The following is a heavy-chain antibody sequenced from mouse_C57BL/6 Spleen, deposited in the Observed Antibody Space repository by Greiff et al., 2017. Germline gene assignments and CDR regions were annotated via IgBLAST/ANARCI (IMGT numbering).Heavy chain of an antibody. V-gene: IGHV14-2*01. Sequence: EVQLQQSGAELVKPGASVKLSCTASGFNIKDYYMHWVKQRTEQGLEWIGRIDPEDGETKYAPKFQGKATITADPSSNTAYLQLSSLTSEDTAVYYCASLVFYDYDGDCWGQGTTLTVSS. CDR1: GFNIKDYY. CDR2: IDPEDGET. CDR3: ASLVFYDYDGDC. D-gene: IGHD2-4*01. J-gene: IGHJ2*01.